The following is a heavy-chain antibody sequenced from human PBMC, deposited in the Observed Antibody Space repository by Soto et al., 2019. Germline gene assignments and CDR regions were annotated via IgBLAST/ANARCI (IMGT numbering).Heavy chain of an antibody. Sequence: PSETLSLTCTVSGGSISSYYWSWIRQPPGKGLEWIGYIYYSGSTNYNPSLKSRVTISVDTSKNQFSLKLSSVTAADTAVYYCARGAIFGLVISASYYYYYMDGWAKGTTVTGSS. J-gene: IGHJ6*03. CDR2: IYYSGST. D-gene: IGHD3-3*01. CDR1: GGSISSYY. V-gene: IGHV4-59*08. CDR3: ARGAIFGLVISASYYYYYMDG.